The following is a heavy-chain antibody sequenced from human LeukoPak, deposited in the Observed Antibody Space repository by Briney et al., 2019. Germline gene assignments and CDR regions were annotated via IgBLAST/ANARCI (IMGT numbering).Heavy chain of an antibody. CDR3: ARTMTTVTTNWFDP. CDR1: GGSISSYY. D-gene: IGHD4-17*01. Sequence: SETLSLTCTVSGGSISSYYWSWIRQPPGKGLEWIGYIYYSGSTNYNPSLKSRVTISVDTSKNQFSLKVSSVTAADTAVYYCARTMTTVTTNWFDPWGQGTLVTVSS. J-gene: IGHJ5*02. V-gene: IGHV4-59*01. CDR2: IYYSGST.